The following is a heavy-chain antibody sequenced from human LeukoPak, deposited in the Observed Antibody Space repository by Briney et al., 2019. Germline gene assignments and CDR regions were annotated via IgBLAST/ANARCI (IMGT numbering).Heavy chain of an antibody. Sequence: PGGSLRLSCAASGFTFSTYTMNWVRQAPGKGLEWVSSIRINSSYIYYADSVKGRFTISRDNAKNSLYLQMNSLRAEDTAVYYCARVPPAKGVATIRYFDYWGQGTLVTVSS. J-gene: IGHJ4*02. CDR1: GFTFSTYT. D-gene: IGHD5-12*01. CDR2: IRINSSYI. V-gene: IGHV3-21*06. CDR3: ARVPPAKGVATIRYFDY.